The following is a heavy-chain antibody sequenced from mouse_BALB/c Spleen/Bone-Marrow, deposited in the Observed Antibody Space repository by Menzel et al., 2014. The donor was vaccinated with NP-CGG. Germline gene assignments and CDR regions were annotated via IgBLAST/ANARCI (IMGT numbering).Heavy chain of an antibody. D-gene: IGHD3-2*02. J-gene: IGHJ4*01. CDR1: GFSLTNYG. CDR3: ARVTSSAVGAMDY. V-gene: IGHV2-9*02. Sequence: QVQLQQSGPGLVAPSQSLSITCTVSGFSLTNYGVHWVRPPPGKGLEWLGVIWAGGSTNYNSALMSRLSISKDNSKSQVFLKMNSLQTDDTAMYYCARVTSSAVGAMDYWGQGTSVTVSS. CDR2: IWAGGST.